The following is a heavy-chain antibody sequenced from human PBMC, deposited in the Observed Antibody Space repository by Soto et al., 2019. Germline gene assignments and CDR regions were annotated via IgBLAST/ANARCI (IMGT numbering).Heavy chain of an antibody. Sequence: QVQLVQSGAEVKKPGASVKVSCKASGYTFTSYAMHWVRQAPGQRLEWMGWINAGNGNTKYSQKFQGRVTITRDTSASTAYMELSILRSEDTAVYYCASSYYGSGNPKDYYYGMDVWGQGTTVTVSS. D-gene: IGHD3-10*01. V-gene: IGHV1-3*01. CDR3: ASSYYGSGNPKDYYYGMDV. CDR1: GYTFTSYA. CDR2: INAGNGNT. J-gene: IGHJ6*02.